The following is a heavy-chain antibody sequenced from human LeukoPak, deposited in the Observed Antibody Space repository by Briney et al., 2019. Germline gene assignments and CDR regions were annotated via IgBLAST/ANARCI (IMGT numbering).Heavy chain of an antibody. CDR3: ARDPLEYSSSADY. V-gene: IGHV3-11*04. CDR2: ISSSGSTI. D-gene: IGHD6-6*01. Sequence: GGSLRLSCAASGFTFSDYYMSWIRQAPGEGLERVSYISSSGSTIYYADSVKGRFTISRDNAKNSLYLQMNSLRAEDTAVYYCARDPLEYSSSADYWGQGTLVTVSS. CDR1: GFTFSDYY. J-gene: IGHJ4*02.